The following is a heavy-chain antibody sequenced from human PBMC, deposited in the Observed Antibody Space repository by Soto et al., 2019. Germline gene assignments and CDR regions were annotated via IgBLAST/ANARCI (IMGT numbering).Heavy chain of an antibody. D-gene: IGHD3-10*01. CDR2: INHSGST. CDR3: ASGRRFVL. Sequence: PSETLSLTCTVSGGSISNADYYCSWVRQPPGKGLECIGEINHSGSTNYNPSLKSRVTISVDTSKNQFSLKLSSVTAADTAVYYCASGRRFVLWGQGTLVTVSS. J-gene: IGHJ4*02. CDR1: GGSISNADYY. V-gene: IGHV4-39*07.